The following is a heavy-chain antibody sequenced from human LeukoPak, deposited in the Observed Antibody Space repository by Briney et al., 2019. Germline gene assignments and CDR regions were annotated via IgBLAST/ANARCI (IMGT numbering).Heavy chain of an antibody. Sequence: PGGSLRLSCAASGFTFSTYSMNWVRQAPGKGLEWVSYISSTSSTIYYADSVKGRFTISRDSAKNSLYLQMSSLRDDGTAVYYCTPHRDGNYPFDYWGQGTLVTVST. CDR1: GFTFSTYS. CDR2: ISSTSSTI. J-gene: IGHJ4*02. D-gene: IGHD1-7*01. V-gene: IGHV3-48*02. CDR3: TPHRDGNYPFDY.